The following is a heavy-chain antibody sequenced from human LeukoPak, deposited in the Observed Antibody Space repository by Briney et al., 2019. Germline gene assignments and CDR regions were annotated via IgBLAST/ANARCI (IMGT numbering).Heavy chain of an antibody. CDR2: ISGSGGST. J-gene: IGHJ5*02. Sequence: GGSLRLSCAASGFTFSSYGMHWVRQAPGKGLEWVSGISGSGGSTYYADSVKGRFTISRDNSKNTLYLQMNSLRAEDTAVYYCAKRGRGQVGADDLWGQGTLVTVSS. D-gene: IGHD1-26*01. CDR3: AKRGRGQVGADDL. V-gene: IGHV3-23*01. CDR1: GFTFSSYG.